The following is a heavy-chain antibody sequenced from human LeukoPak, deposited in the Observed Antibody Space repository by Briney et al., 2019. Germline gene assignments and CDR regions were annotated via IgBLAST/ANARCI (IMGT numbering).Heavy chain of an antibody. Sequence: GGSLRLSCAAPGFTFSDYYMSWIRQAPGKGLEWVSYISSSGSTIYYADSVKGRFTISRDNAKNSLYLQMNSLRAEDTAVYYCASHTRLAAAGSIYYYYMDVWGKGTTVTVSS. CDR2: ISSSGSTI. V-gene: IGHV3-11*04. D-gene: IGHD6-13*01. J-gene: IGHJ6*03. CDR1: GFTFSDYY. CDR3: ASHTRLAAAGSIYYYYMDV.